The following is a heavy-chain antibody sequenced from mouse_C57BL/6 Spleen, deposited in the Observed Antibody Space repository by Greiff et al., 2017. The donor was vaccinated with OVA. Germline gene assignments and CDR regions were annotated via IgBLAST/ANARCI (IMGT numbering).Heavy chain of an antibody. CDR1: GYTFTDYE. D-gene: IGHD2-1*01. CDR3: TRGDGNSYYFDY. Sequence: QVQLQQSGAELVRPGASVTLSCKASGYTFTDYEMHWVKQTPVHGLEWIGAIDPETGGTAYNQKFKGKAILTADKSPSTAYMELRSLTSEDSAVYYCTRGDGNSYYFDYWGQGTTLTVSS. V-gene: IGHV1-15*01. J-gene: IGHJ2*01. CDR2: IDPETGGT.